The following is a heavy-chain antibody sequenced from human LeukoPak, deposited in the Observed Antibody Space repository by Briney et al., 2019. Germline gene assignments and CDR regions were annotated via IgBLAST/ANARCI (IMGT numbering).Heavy chain of an antibody. CDR3: AREEYYYDSSGSITGVYFDY. CDR2: ISSNGGST. J-gene: IGHJ4*02. CDR1: GFTFSSYA. V-gene: IGHV3-64*01. Sequence: GGSLRLSCAASGFTFSSYAMHWVRQAPGKGLEYVSAISSNGGSTYYANSVKGRFTISRDNSKNTLYLQMGSLRAEDMAVYYCAREEYYYDSSGSITGVYFDYWGQGTLVTVSS. D-gene: IGHD3-22*01.